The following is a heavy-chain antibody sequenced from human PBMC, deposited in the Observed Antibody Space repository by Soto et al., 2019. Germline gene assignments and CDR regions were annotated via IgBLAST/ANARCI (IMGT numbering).Heavy chain of an antibody. CDR2: IYYSGST. V-gene: IGHV4-39*01. CDR1: RGSISSGTNY. D-gene: IGHD6-25*01. J-gene: IGHJ4*02. Sequence: QLQLQESGPGLVKPSETLSLTCTVSRGSISSGTNYWAWIRQPPGKGLEWIANIYYSGSTFYNPSLKSRVTISLDTSKNQFSLKLRSVTAADTAVYYCARHEAGWYVDSWGQGTLVTVSS. CDR3: ARHEAGWYVDS.